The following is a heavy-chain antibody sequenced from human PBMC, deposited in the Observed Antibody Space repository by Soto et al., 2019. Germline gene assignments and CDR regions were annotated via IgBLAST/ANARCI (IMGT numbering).Heavy chain of an antibody. Sequence: SVKVSCKASGYTFSSYAMHWVRQAPGQRLEWMGWINAGYGNTKSSQKFQDRVTISRDTSASTAYMELTSLRSEDTAVYYCARDTGDGTFDFWGQGTLVTVSS. CDR1: GYTFSSYA. D-gene: IGHD7-27*01. J-gene: IGHJ4*02. V-gene: IGHV1-3*01. CDR2: INAGYGNT. CDR3: ARDTGDGTFDF.